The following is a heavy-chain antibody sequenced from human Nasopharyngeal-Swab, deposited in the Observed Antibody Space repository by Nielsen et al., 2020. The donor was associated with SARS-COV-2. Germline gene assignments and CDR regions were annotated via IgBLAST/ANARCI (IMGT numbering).Heavy chain of an antibody. V-gene: IGHV3-23*01. CDR2: ISGSGGST. J-gene: IGHJ6*02. D-gene: IGHD3-3*01. Sequence: LSPTCAASGFTFSSYAMSWVRQAPGGGLEWVSAISGSGGSTYYADSVKGRFTISRDNSKNTLYLQMNSLRAEDTAVYYCAKDLLRFLEWSPMDVWGQGTTVTVSS. CDR3: AKDLLRFLEWSPMDV. CDR1: GFTFSSYA.